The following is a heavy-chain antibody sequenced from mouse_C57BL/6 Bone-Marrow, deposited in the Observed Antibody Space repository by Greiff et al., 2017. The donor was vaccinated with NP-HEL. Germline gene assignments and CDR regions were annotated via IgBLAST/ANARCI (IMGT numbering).Heavy chain of an antibody. CDR1: GYTFTSYW. CDR2: IHPSDSDT. Sequence: QVQLQQPGAELVKPGASVKVSCKASGYTFTSYWMHWVKQRPGQGLEWIGRIHPSDSDTNYNQKFKGKATLTVDKSSSTAYMQLSSLTSEDSAVYYCAVGHYYYGSSDLYWYFDVWGTGTTVTVSS. CDR3: AVGHYYYGSSDLYWYFDV. D-gene: IGHD1-1*01. J-gene: IGHJ1*03. V-gene: IGHV1-74*01.